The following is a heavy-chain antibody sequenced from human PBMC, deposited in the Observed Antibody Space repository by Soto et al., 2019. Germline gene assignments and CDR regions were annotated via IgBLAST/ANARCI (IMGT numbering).Heavy chain of an antibody. D-gene: IGHD6-19*01. CDR2: INPAPAST. J-gene: IGHJ4*02. Sequence: QVQLVQSGAEVKKSGAAVKISCKTSGFTFSSYYLHWVRQAPGQGLEWMGLINPAPASTNYAGKFQVRVTMTRDMSSNSFYMELGMLTSEDMGVYSCARGGWAGYSSEGCFDLWGKGTQITVSS. CDR3: ARGGWAGYSSEGCFDL. CDR1: GFTFSSYY. V-gene: IGHV1-46*01.